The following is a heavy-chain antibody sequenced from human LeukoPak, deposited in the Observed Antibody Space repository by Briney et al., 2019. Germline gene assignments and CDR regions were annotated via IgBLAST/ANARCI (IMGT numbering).Heavy chain of an antibody. CDR2: IIPIFGTA. D-gene: IGHD3-3*02. CDR3: ARGHFPVWRNYYYYYMDV. CDR1: GYTFTSYH. Sequence: ASVKVSCKASGYTFTSYHLHWVRQAPGQGLEWMGGIIPIFGTANYAQKFQGRVTITADKSTSTAYMELSSLRSEDTAVYYCARGHFPVWRNYYYYYMDVWGKGTTVTVSS. J-gene: IGHJ6*03. V-gene: IGHV1-69*06.